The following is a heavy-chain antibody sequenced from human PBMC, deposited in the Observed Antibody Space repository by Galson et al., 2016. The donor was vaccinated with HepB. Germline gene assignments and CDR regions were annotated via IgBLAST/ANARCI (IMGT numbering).Heavy chain of an antibody. CDR1: GYTFTSCN. D-gene: IGHD3-16*01. V-gene: IGHV1-46*03. Sequence: SVKVSCKASGYTFTSCNVHWVRQAPGQGLEWMGFINPDGGGTAYAQKFRGRVTMTRDTSTSTVYMELTSLTSEDTAVYYCAIIMTTPGAFDYWGQGTVVTVSS. CDR3: AIIMTTPGAFDY. J-gene: IGHJ4*03. CDR2: INPDGGGT.